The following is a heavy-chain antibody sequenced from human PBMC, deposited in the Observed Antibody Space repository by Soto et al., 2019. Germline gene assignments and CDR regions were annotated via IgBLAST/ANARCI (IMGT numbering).Heavy chain of an antibody. CDR1: GFTFSNAW. D-gene: IGHD6-6*01. J-gene: IGHJ4*02. CDR3: PTDPELVLLGGY. V-gene: IGHV3-15*01. Sequence: ESGGGLVKPGGSLRLSCAASGFTFSNAWMSWVRQAPGKGLEWVGRIKSKTDGGTTDYAAPVKGRFTISRDDSKNTLYLQMNSLKPEDTAVYYCPTDPELVLLGGYWGQGTLVTVSS. CDR2: IKSKTDGGTT.